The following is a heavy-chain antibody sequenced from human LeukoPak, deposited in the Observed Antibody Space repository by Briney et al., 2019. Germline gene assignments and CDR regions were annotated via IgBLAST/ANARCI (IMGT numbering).Heavy chain of an antibody. CDR3: ARVYCSGGSCYPGGYYYYGMDV. J-gene: IGHJ6*02. Sequence: GASVKVSCTTSGYTFTNYGINWVRQATGQGLEWMGWLNPNSGNTGYAQKFQGRVTMTRNTSISTAYMELSSLRSEDTAVYYCARVYCSGGSCYPGGYYYYGMDVWGQGTTVTVSS. CDR2: LNPNSGNT. D-gene: IGHD2-15*01. CDR1: GYTFTNYG. V-gene: IGHV1-8*01.